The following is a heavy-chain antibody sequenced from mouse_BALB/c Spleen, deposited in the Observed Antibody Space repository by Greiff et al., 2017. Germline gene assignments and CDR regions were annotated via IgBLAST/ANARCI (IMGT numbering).Heavy chain of an antibody. CDR3: ARDPTGGGFDY. Sequence: EVHLVESGGGLVQPGGSLRLSCATSGFTFTDYYMSWVRQPPGKALEWLGFIRNKANGYTTEYSASVKGRFTISRANSQSILYLQMHTLRAEDSATYYCARDPTGGGFDYWGQGTTLTVSS. V-gene: IGHV7-3*02. D-gene: IGHD4-1*01. J-gene: IGHJ2*01. CDR1: GFTFTDYY. CDR2: IRNKANGYTT.